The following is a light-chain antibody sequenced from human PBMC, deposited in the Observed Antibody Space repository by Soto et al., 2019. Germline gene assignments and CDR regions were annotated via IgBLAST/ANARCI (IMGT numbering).Light chain of an antibody. CDR1: QRVLYSSNNKNY. CDR3: QQYYSTRT. Sequence: DIVMTQSPDSLAVSLGERATINCKSSQRVLYSSNNKNYLAWYQQKPGQPPKLLIYWASTRESGVPDRFSGSGSGTDFTLTISSLQAEYVAVYYCQQYYSTRTLGQGTKV. V-gene: IGKV4-1*01. J-gene: IGKJ1*01. CDR2: WAS.